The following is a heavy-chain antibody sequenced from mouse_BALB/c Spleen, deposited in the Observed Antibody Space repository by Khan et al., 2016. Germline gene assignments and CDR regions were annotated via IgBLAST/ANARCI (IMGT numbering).Heavy chain of an antibody. CDR2: IDPANGNT. CDR1: GFNIKDTY. Sequence: VQLQQSGAELVKPGASVKLSCTASGFNIKDTYMHWVKQRPEQGLEWIGRIDPANGNTKYDPKFQGKATITADTSSNTAYLQLSNLTSEDTAVYYCGTYRYGYWGQGTTLTVSS. CDR3: GTYRYGY. V-gene: IGHV14-3*02. J-gene: IGHJ2*01. D-gene: IGHD2-14*01.